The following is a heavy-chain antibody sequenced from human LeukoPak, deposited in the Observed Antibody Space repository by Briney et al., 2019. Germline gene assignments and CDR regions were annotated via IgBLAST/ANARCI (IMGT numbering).Heavy chain of an antibody. J-gene: IGHJ6*02. CDR3: ARESVTAYYYYGMDV. V-gene: IGHV3-21*01. CDR1: GFTFSSYS. CDR2: ISSSSSYI. D-gene: IGHD1-14*01. Sequence: PGGSLRLSCAASGFTFSSYSMNWVRQAPGKGLEWVSSISSSSSYIYYADSVKGRFTISRDNAKNSLYLQMNSLRAEDTAVYYCARESVTAYYYYGMDVWGQGTTVTVSS.